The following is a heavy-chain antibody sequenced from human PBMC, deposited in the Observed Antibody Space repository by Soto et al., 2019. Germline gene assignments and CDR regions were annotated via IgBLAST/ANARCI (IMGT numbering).Heavy chain of an antibody. D-gene: IGHD5-12*01. Sequence: ASVKVSCKASGYTFTSYDINWVRQATGQGLEWMGWMNPNSGNTGYAQKFQGRFTIYRDNSKNTLFLQMNSLRAEDTAVYYCAKESVRGGYVYYYYGMDVWGQGPTVPVSS. V-gene: IGHV1-8*01. J-gene: IGHJ6*02. CDR2: MNPNSGNT. CDR3: AKESVRGGYVYYYYGMDV. CDR1: GYTFTSYD.